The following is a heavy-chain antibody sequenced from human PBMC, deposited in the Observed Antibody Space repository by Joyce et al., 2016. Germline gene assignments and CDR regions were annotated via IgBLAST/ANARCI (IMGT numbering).Heavy chain of an antibody. V-gene: IGHV1-18*01. CDR1: GYTFISYG. J-gene: IGHJ3*02. D-gene: IGHD6-19*01. CDR2: NSANKGNT. Sequence: QVQLVQSGAEVKKPGASVKVSCKASGYTFISYGITRVRQAPGQGLEWMGWNSANKGNTNYAQKCQGRVTMTTDTPTTTAYMELRSLRSDDTAVYYCARRDSSGLYVDAFDIWGQGTMVTVSS. CDR3: ARRDSSGLYVDAFDI.